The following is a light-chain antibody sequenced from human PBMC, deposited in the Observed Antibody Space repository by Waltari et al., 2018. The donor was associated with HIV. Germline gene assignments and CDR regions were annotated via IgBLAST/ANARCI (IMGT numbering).Light chain of an antibody. CDR3: GTWDGSLNVWV. CDR2: DNT. J-gene: IGLJ3*02. CDR1: SSNIGNNF. Sequence: QSVLTQPPSVSAASGQKVTISCSGSSSNIGNNFVSWYQQLPGIAHKLLIYDNTKRPSGKPDRFSCSKSGTSATLAITGLQTGDEADYYCGTWDGSLNVWVFGGGTKVTV. V-gene: IGLV1-51*01.